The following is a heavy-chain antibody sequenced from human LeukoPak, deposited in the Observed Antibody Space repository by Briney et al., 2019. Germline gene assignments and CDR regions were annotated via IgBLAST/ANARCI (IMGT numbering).Heavy chain of an antibody. V-gene: IGHV3-23*01. Sequence: SGGSLRLSCAASGFSFSNYAMTWVRQAPGKGLEWVSAITSSGANTNYADSVKGRFTTSRDNSKNTLYLQINSLRAEDTAVYYCAKDVVTGTGRGWQDYWGQGTLVIVSA. CDR2: ITSSGANT. D-gene: IGHD1-14*01. CDR1: GFSFSNYA. J-gene: IGHJ4*02. CDR3: AKDVVTGTGRGWQDY.